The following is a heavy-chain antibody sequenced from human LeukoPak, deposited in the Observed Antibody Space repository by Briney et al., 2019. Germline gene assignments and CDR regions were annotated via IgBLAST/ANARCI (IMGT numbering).Heavy chain of an antibody. CDR2: IYSGGST. CDR1: GFTVSSNY. J-gene: IGHJ2*01. CDR3: AREWRSSSQDTFWYFDL. D-gene: IGHD6-13*01. Sequence: GGSLRLSCAASGFTVSSNYMSWVRQAPGKGLECVSVIYSGGSTYYADSVKGRFTISRDNSKNTLYLQMNSLRAEDTAVYYCAREWRSSSQDTFWYFDLWGRGTLVTVSS. V-gene: IGHV3-66*02.